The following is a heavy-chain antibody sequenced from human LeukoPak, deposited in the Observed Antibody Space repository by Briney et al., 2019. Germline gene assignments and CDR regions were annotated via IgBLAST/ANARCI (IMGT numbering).Heavy chain of an antibody. D-gene: IGHD3-22*01. Sequence: ASVKVSCKASGGTFSSYAISWVRQAPGQGLEWMGGIIPIFGTANYAQKFQGRVTITADESTSTAYMELSSLRSEDTAVYYCARLLDGITMIVVDPVDYAFDIWGQGTMVTVSS. CDR1: GGTFSSYA. J-gene: IGHJ3*02. CDR3: ARLLDGITMIVVDPVDYAFDI. V-gene: IGHV1-69*13. CDR2: IIPIFGTA.